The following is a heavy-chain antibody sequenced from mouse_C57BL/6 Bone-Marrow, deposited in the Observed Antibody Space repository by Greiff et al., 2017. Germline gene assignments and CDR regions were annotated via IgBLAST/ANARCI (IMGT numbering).Heavy chain of an antibody. D-gene: IGHD1-1*01. CDR3: ARGYYGSDWYFDV. CDR2: INPSSGYT. Sequence: VNVVESGAELAKPGASVKLSCKASGYTFTSYWMHWVKQRPGQGLEWIGYINPSSGYTKYNQKFKDKATLTADKSSSTAYMQLSSLTYEDSAVYYCARGYYGSDWYFDVWGTGTTVTVSS. V-gene: IGHV1-7*01. CDR1: GYTFTSYW. J-gene: IGHJ1*03.